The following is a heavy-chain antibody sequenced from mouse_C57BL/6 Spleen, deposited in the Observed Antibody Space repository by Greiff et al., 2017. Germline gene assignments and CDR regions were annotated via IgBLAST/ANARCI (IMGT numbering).Heavy chain of an antibody. CDR2: IWSGGST. CDR3: TVITTRYYAMDY. D-gene: IGHD1-1*01. CDR1: GFSLTSYG. V-gene: IGHV2-2*01. Sequence: VQRVESGPGLVQPSQSLSITCTVSGFSLTSYGVHWVRQSPGKGLEWLGVIWSGGSTDYNAAFISRLSISKDNSKSQVFFKMNSLQADDTAIYYCTVITTRYYAMDYWGQGTSVTVSS. J-gene: IGHJ4*01.